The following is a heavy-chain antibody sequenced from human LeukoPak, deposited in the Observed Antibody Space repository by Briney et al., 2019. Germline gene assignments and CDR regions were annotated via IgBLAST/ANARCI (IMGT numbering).Heavy chain of an antibody. Sequence: SETLSLTCIVSGGSISSYNWNWIRQPPGKGLEWIGYIYYTGSTSYNPSLKSRVTMSLDASKNQFSLELNSVTPADTAVYYCARGGNYWPQWWFDPWGRGTLVSVSS. CDR3: ARGGNYWPQWWFDP. CDR1: GGSISSYN. V-gene: IGHV4-59*01. D-gene: IGHD1-26*01. CDR2: IYYTGST. J-gene: IGHJ5*02.